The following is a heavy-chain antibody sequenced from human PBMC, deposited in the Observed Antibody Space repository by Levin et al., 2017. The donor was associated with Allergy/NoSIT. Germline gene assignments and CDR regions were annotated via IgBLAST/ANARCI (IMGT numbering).Heavy chain of an antibody. Sequence: GESLKISCAASGFTFSSYNMHWVRQAPGKGLEWVAVISYDGSNKYYADSVRGRFTISRDDSKNTLYLQMNSLRAEDTALYYCARVGEVYSSSWYLLYWGQGILLTVSS. CDR1: GFTFSSYN. J-gene: IGHJ4*02. CDR2: ISYDGSNK. V-gene: IGHV3-30-3*01. CDR3: ARVGEVYSSSWYLLY. D-gene: IGHD6-13*01.